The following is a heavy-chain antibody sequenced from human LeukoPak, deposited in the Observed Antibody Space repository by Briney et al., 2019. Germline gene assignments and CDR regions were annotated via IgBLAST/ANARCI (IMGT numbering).Heavy chain of an antibody. J-gene: IGHJ5*02. CDR2: ISACNGNT. Sequence: ASVKVSCXASGYTFTSYGISWVRQAPGQGLEWMGWISACNGNTNYAQKLQGRVTMTTDTSTSTAYMELRSLRSDDTAVYYCASAAMVTNWFDPWGQGTLVTVSS. CDR1: GYTFTSYG. CDR3: ASAAMVTNWFDP. D-gene: IGHD5-18*01. V-gene: IGHV1-18*01.